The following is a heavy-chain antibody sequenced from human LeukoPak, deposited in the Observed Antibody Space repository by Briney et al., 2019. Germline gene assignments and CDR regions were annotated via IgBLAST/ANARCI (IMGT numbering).Heavy chain of an antibody. D-gene: IGHD5-18*01. V-gene: IGHV1-2*02. Sequence: ASVTVSFKSSVYTFIDHYMHWVRQAPGQGLAWMGWINSDGGGTKYAQKFQGSVIITSDTCISTAYMELSRPQTRESGVYYCARGRIHSWSDAFEIWGQGATVTVSS. CDR2: INSDGGGT. J-gene: IGHJ3*02. CDR3: ARGRIHSWSDAFEI. CDR1: VYTFIDHY.